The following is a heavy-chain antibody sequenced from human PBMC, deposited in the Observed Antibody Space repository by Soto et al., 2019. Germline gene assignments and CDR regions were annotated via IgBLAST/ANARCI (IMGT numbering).Heavy chain of an antibody. CDR1: GYTFTTYG. V-gene: IGHV1-18*01. Sequence: QVQLVQSGAEVKKPGASVKVSCKASGYTFTTYGVSWVRQAPGQGLEWMGWISADTGNTNYAQKLQGRVTMTTDTSTNTADMGQRSLRSDDTAVYYCARDIVGQYSYGKSNWCDPWGQGALVTVSS. CDR2: ISADTGNT. J-gene: IGHJ5*02. CDR3: ARDIVGQYSYGKSNWCDP. D-gene: IGHD5-18*01.